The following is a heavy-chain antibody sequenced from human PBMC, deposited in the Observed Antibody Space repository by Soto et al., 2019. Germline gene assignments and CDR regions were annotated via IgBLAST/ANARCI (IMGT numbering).Heavy chain of an antibody. CDR3: AKGISRDGYNYRPATIFAPPENQDY. Sequence: GGSLRLSCAASGFTFSSYAMSWVRQAPGKGLEWVSAISGSGGSTYYADSVKGRFTISRDNSKNTLYLQMNSLRAEDTAVYYCAKGISRDGYNYRPATIFAPPENQDYWGQGTLVTVSS. V-gene: IGHV3-23*01. D-gene: IGHD5-12*01. CDR2: ISGSGGST. CDR1: GFTFSSYA. J-gene: IGHJ4*02.